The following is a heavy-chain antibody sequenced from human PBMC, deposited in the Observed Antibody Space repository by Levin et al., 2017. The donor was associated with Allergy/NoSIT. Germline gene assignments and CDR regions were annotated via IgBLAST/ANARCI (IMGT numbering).Heavy chain of an antibody. V-gene: IGHV3-11*01. J-gene: IGHJ5*02. D-gene: IGHD6-13*01. CDR1: GFTFSDYY. CDR2: ISSSGTTI. Sequence: GGSLRLSCAASGFTFSDYYMSWIRQAPGKGLECLSYISSSGTTIFYADSVKGRFTISRDNAKNSLYLQMNSLRAEDTAVYYCARTPSSSSWYSPWGQGTLVTVSS. CDR3: ARTPSSSSWYSP.